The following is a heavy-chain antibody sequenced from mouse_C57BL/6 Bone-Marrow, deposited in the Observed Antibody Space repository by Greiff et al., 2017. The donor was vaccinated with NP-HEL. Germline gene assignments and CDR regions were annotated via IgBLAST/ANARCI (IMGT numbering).Heavy chain of an antibody. CDR3: ARHGDDGYYWFAY. J-gene: IGHJ3*01. V-gene: IGHV2-6-1*01. Sequence: VKLMESGPGLVAPSQSLSITCTVSGFSLTSYGVHWVRQPPGKGPEWLVVIWSDGSTTYNSALKSRLSISKDNSKSQVFLKMNSLQTDDTAMYYCARHGDDGYYWFAYWGQGTLVTVSA. CDR1: GFSLTSYG. CDR2: IWSDGST. D-gene: IGHD2-3*01.